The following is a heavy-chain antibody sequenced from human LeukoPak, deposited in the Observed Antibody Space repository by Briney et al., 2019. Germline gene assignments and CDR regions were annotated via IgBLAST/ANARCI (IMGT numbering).Heavy chain of an antibody. CDR1: GFTLSNYW. J-gene: IGHJ6*03. CDR3: AREENSSGYSYMDV. Sequence: GGSLRLSCAASGFTLSNYWMSWVRQAPGKGLEWVANIKEDGSRKDYVDSVKGRFTISRHNAKNSLFLEMNSLRAEDTAVYYCAREENSSGYSYMDVWGKGTTVTISS. V-gene: IGHV3-7*03. CDR2: IKEDGSRK. D-gene: IGHD3-22*01.